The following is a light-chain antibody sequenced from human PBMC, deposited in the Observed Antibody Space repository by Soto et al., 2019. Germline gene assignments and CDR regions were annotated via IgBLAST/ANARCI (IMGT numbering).Light chain of an antibody. CDR2: SNN. CDR1: SSNIGSNT. J-gene: IGLJ1*01. V-gene: IGLV1-44*01. Sequence: QSVLTQPPSASGTPGQRVTISCSGSSSNIGSNTVNWYQHLPGPAPKLLIHSNNHRPSGVPDRFAGSKSGTSSSLGISGLQSEDEADYYCAAWDDSLNGYVFGTGTKRTVL. CDR3: AAWDDSLNGYV.